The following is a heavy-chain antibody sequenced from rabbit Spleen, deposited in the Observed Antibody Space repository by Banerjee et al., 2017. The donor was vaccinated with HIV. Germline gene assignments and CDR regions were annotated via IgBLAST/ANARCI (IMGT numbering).Heavy chain of an antibody. D-gene: IGHD2-1*01. CDR1: GFSFSRSYD. J-gene: IGHJ6*01. CDR2: LYTGNGKS. Sequence: QEQLVESGGGLVQPGASLTLTCTASGFSFSRSYDMCWVRQAPGKGLEWIGCLYTGNGKSYYASWAKGRFSISKTSSTTVTLQMTSLTAADTATYFCAIATMTMVITDLWGPGTLVTVS. CDR3: AIATMTMVITDL. V-gene: IGHV1S45*01.